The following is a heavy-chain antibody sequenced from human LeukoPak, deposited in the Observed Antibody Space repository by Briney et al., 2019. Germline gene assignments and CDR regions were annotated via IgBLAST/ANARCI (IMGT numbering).Heavy chain of an antibody. CDR1: GYSFSTYW. Sequence: GESLKISCKGSGYSFSTYWIGWVRQMPGKGLEWMGIIYPGDSDTRYSPSFQGQVTISADKSISTAYLQWTSLRASDTAIYYCARLGATRGGDYWGQGTLVTVSS. CDR2: IYPGDSDT. D-gene: IGHD1-26*01. V-gene: IGHV5-51*01. J-gene: IGHJ4*02. CDR3: ARLGATRGGDY.